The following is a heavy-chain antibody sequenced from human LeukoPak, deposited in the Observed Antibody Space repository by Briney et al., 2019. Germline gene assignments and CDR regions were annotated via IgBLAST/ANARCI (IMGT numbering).Heavy chain of an antibody. D-gene: IGHD3-9*01. J-gene: IGHJ4*02. CDR3: ARAYYDILTAPARDFDY. Sequence: ASVKVSCXASGGTFSNYAISWVRQALGQGLEWMARIIPIFGTANYAQKFQGRVTITTDESTSTAYMELSSLRSEDTAVYYCARAYYDILTAPARDFDYWGQGTLVTVSS. CDR1: GGTFSNYA. CDR2: IIPIFGTA. V-gene: IGHV1-69*05.